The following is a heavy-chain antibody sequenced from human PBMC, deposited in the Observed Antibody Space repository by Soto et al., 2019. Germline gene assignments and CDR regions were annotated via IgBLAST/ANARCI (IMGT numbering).Heavy chain of an antibody. D-gene: IGHD2-15*01. V-gene: IGHV3-23*01. CDR2: IAFTGSAT. J-gene: IGHJ6*02. CDR3: AREHCSGGSCPYYYYGMDV. CDR1: GFTFHDYA. Sequence: PGGSLRLSCATSGFTFHDYAMSWVRQAPGKGLEWVSAIAFTGSATYYADSVKGRFTISRDNSKNTLYLQMNSLRAEDTAVYYCAREHCSGGSCPYYYYGMDVWGQGTTVTVSS.